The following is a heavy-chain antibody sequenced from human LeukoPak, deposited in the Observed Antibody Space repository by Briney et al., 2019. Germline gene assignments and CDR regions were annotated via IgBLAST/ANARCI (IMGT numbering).Heavy chain of an antibody. D-gene: IGHD6-19*01. CDR1: SDSISSNY. Sequence: SETLSLTCTVSSDSISSNYWSWIRQPPGKGLEWIGYISYSGSTNYNPSLRSRVTISVDTSKNQFSLKLNSVTAADTAVYYCARSTEYSSGFLFFDYWGQGTLVTV. CDR2: ISYSGST. V-gene: IGHV4-59*01. J-gene: IGHJ4*02. CDR3: ARSTEYSSGFLFFDY.